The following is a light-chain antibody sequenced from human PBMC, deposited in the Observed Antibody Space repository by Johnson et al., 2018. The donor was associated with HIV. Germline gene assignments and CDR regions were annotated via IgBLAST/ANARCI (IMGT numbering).Light chain of an antibody. CDR2: EDN. CDR3: GAWDASLSPHYV. J-gene: IGLJ1*01. CDR1: SSNIENYF. Sequence: QSVLTQPPSLSAAPGQRVSISCSGTSSNIENYFVSWYQQLPGAAPRLLIYEDNKRPSGIPDRFSGSKSGASATLGITGLQTGDEADYYCGAWDASLSPHYVFGTGTTVIVL. V-gene: IGLV1-51*02.